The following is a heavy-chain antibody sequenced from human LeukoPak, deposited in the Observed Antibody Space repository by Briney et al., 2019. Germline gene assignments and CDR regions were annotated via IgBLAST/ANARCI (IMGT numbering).Heavy chain of an antibody. Sequence: GGSLRLSCAASGFTFSDYYMSWIRQAPGKGLEWVSYISSSGSTIYYADSMKGRFTISRDNSKNTLFLQMNSLRGEDTAVYYCAKDPVYGSGQSHPSDYWGQGTLVTVSS. CDR2: ISSSGSTI. D-gene: IGHD3-3*01. V-gene: IGHV3-11*01. J-gene: IGHJ4*02. CDR3: AKDPVYGSGQSHPSDY. CDR1: GFTFSDYY.